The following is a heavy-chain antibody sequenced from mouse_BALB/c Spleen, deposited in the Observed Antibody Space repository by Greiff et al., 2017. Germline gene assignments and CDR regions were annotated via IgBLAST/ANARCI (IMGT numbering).Heavy chain of an antibody. Sequence: VQLKESGPSLVKPSQTLSLTCSVTGDSITSCYWNWIRKFPGNKLEYMGYISYSGSTYYNPALKSRISITRDTSKNQYYLQLNSVITEDTATYYCARSPSLGHWGQGTTLTVSS. V-gene: IGHV3-8*02. CDR3: ARSPSLGH. CDR2: ISYSGST. J-gene: IGHJ2*01. D-gene: IGHD4-1*01. CDR1: GDSITSCY.